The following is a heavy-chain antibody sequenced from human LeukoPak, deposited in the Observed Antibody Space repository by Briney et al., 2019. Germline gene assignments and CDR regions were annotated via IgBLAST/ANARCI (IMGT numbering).Heavy chain of an antibody. CDR3: ATPVRAVAGTSHATDY. J-gene: IGHJ4*02. Sequence: ASVKVSCKVSGYTLTELSMHWVRQAPGKGLEWMGGFDPEDGETIYAQKFQGRVTMTEDTSTDTAYTELSSVRSEDTAVYYCATPVRAVAGTSHATDYWGQGTLVTVSS. D-gene: IGHD6-19*01. CDR1: GYTLTELS. V-gene: IGHV1-24*01. CDR2: FDPEDGET.